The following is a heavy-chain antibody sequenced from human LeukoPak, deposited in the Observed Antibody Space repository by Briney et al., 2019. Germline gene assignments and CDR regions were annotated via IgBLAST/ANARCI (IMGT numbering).Heavy chain of an antibody. D-gene: IGHD1-14*01. Sequence: GGSLRLSCAASGFTFGSYAMHWVRQAPGKGLEWVAVISYDGSNKYYADSVKGRFTISRDNSKNTLYLQMNSLRAEDTAVYYCARRSGGPYYYYMDVWGKGTTVTVSS. J-gene: IGHJ6*03. CDR3: ARRSGGPYYYYMDV. V-gene: IGHV3-30-3*01. CDR1: GFTFGSYA. CDR2: ISYDGSNK.